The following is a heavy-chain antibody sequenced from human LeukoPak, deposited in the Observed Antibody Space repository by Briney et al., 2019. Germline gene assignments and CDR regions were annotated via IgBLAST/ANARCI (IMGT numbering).Heavy chain of an antibody. V-gene: IGHV3-11*01. CDR1: GFTFSDYH. D-gene: IGHD6-19*01. CDR3: ARRTGMTLPGWLRVVDL. CDR2: ISGGGTI. Sequence: GGSLRLSCAASGFTFSDYHMNWIRQAPGKGLEWLSYISGGGTIYERDSVKGRFTISRDNSKNLLYLQMNNLRDEDTAVYYCARRTGMTLPGWLRVVDLWGQGTLVTVSS. J-gene: IGHJ5*02.